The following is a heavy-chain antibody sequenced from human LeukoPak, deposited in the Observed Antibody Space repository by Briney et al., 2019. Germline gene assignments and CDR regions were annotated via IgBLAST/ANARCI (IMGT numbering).Heavy chain of an antibody. CDR3: SRGSTSTWYDY. J-gene: IGHJ4*02. Sequence: GGSLRLSCAAPVFTFSNYAMSWVRRAPGKGLEWVSLIGGSSVNIYYADSVKGRFTISRDNSKNTLYLQMNSLRGDDTAVYYCSRGSTSTWYDYWGQGIQVTVSS. D-gene: IGHD6-13*01. CDR1: VFTFSNYA. V-gene: IGHV3-23*01. CDR2: IGGSSVNI.